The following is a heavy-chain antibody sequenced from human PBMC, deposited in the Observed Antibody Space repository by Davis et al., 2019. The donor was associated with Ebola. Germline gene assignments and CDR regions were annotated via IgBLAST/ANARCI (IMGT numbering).Heavy chain of an antibody. CDR2: IYYSGST. CDR3: ASGLLDWFDP. Sequence: MPSETLSLTCTVSGGSISSYYWGWIRQPPGKGLEWIGSIYYSGSTYYNPSLKSRVTISVDTSKNQFSLKLSSVTAADTAVYYCASGLLDWFDPWGQGTLVTVSS. J-gene: IGHJ5*02. D-gene: IGHD2-15*01. CDR1: GGSISSYY. V-gene: IGHV4-39*01.